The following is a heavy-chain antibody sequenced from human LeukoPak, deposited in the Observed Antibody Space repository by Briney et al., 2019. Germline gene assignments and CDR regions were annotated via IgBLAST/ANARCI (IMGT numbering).Heavy chain of an antibody. V-gene: IGHV3-74*01. Sequence: GGSLRLSCAASGFTFSTSWMHWVRQAPGKGLVWVSRINSDGTTIDYADSVKGRFTISRDNAKNTLYLQMNSLRDEDTAVYYCARAGYYRFDYWGQGTLVTVSS. J-gene: IGHJ4*02. CDR2: INSDGTTI. D-gene: IGHD2/OR15-2a*01. CDR3: ARAGYYRFDY. CDR1: GFTFSTSW.